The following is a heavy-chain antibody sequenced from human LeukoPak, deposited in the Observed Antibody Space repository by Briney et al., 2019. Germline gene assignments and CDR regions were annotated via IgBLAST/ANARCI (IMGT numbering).Heavy chain of an antibody. J-gene: IGHJ3*02. Sequence: ASVKVSCKTSGYTFIDYFMHWVRQAPGQGLEWMGLINPTSGGTKYAQKFQGRVTMTRDMSISTAYMELSRLTSDDTAVYYCARDPLGMGHDGFDIRGRGTMVTVSS. V-gene: IGHV1-2*02. CDR3: ARDPLGMGHDGFDI. CDR1: GYTFIDYF. CDR2: INPTSGGT. D-gene: IGHD1-14*01.